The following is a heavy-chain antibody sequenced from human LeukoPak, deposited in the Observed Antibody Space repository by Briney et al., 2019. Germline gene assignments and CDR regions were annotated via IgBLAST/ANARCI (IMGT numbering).Heavy chain of an antibody. CDR3: ARAAAYGDYPGDY. V-gene: IGHV1-69*04. J-gene: IGHJ4*02. D-gene: IGHD4-17*01. CDR1: GYTFTGYY. Sequence: SVKVSCKASGYTFTGYYMHWVRQAPGQGLEWMGRIIPILGIANYAQKFQGRVTITADKSTSTAYMELSSLRSEDTAVYYCARAAAYGDYPGDYWGQGTLVTVSS. CDR2: IIPILGIA.